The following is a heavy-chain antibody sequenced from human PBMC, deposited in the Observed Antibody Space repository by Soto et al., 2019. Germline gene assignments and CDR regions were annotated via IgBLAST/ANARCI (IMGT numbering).Heavy chain of an antibody. V-gene: IGHV1-69*13. Sequence: SVKVSFKASGGTFSSYAISWVRQAPGQGLEWMGGIIPIFGTANYAQKFQGRVTITADESTSTAYMELSSLRSEDTAVYYCARGDSSALNWFDPWGQGTLVTVSS. J-gene: IGHJ5*02. CDR1: GGTFSSYA. CDR3: ARGDSSALNWFDP. CDR2: IIPIFGTA. D-gene: IGHD6-25*01.